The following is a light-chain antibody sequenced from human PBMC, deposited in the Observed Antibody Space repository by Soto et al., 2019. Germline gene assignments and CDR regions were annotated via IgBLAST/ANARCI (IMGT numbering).Light chain of an antibody. CDR2: EVR. V-gene: IGLV2-14*01. J-gene: IGLJ2*01. CDR1: MRDAGAYNL. CDR3: SSFTSKSSLI. Sequence: QSALTQPASVSGSPGQSITISCAGTMRDAGAYNLVSWYQQHPGRAPQLILYEVRNRPSGISFRFSGSKSGNTASLTISGLQAEDEADYYCSSFTSKSSLIFGGGTKVTVL.